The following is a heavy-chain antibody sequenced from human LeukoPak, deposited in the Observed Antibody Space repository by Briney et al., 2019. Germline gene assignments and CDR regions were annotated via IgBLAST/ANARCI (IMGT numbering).Heavy chain of an antibody. CDR3: ARHLYSGYDRVFDY. D-gene: IGHD5-12*01. V-gene: IGHV4-59*08. CDR2: IYYNGIT. CDR1: GGSISGYY. Sequence: SETLSLTCAVSGGSISGYYWIWIRQSPGKGLEWIGYIYYNGITNYNPSLKSRVTISVDTSKNQFSLKLSSVTAADTAMYYCARHLYSGYDRVFDYWGQGTLVTVSS. J-gene: IGHJ4*02.